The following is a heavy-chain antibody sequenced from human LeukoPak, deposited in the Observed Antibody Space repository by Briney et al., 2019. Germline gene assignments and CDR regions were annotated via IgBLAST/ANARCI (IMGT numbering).Heavy chain of an antibody. CDR1: EFTFSNHW. J-gene: IGHJ4*02. Sequence: GGSLRLSCAASEFTFSNHWMSWVRQAPGKGLEWVANVKQDGSEKFYVDSVKGRFTISRDNAKNLPYLQMNSLRAEDTAVYYCARGRPGMGIVIDYWGQGTLVTVS. D-gene: IGHD7-27*01. V-gene: IGHV3-7*01. CDR2: VKQDGSEK. CDR3: ARGRPGMGIVIDY.